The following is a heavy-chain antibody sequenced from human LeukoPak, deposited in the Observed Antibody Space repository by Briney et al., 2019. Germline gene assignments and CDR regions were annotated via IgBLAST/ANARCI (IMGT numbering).Heavy chain of an antibody. CDR2: ISGSGGST. D-gene: IGHD6-19*01. CDR3: AKDMEQWLANCFDY. J-gene: IGHJ4*02. V-gene: IGHV3-23*01. CDR1: GFTFSSYA. Sequence: PGGSLRLSCAASGFTFSSYAMSWVREAPGKGLDWVSAISGSGGSTYYADSVKGRFTISRDNSKNTLYLQMNSLRAEDTAVYYCAKDMEQWLANCFDYWGQGTLVTVSS.